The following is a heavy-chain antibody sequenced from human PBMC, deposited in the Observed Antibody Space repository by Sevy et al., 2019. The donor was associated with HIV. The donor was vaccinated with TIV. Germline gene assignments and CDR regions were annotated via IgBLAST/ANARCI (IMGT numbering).Heavy chain of an antibody. CDR1: GGSISSGYYY. CDR3: ARAGYYDILTGYYRSANNWFDP. CDR2: IYYSGST. V-gene: IGHV4-30-4*01. Sequence: SETLSLTCTVSGGSISSGYYYWSWIRQPPGKGLEWIGYIYYSGSTYYNPSLKSRVTISVDTSKNQFSLKLSSVTAADTAVYYCARAGYYDILTGYYRSANNWFDPWGQGTLVTVSS. J-gene: IGHJ5*02. D-gene: IGHD3-9*01.